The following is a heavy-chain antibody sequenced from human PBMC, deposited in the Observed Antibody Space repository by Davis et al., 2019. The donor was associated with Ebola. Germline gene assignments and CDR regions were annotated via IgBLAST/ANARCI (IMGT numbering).Heavy chain of an antibody. V-gene: IGHV5-51*01. CDR2: IYSGDSDT. CDR3: ARGPRSYFRAGGDDY. J-gene: IGHJ4*02. D-gene: IGHD3-10*01. Sequence: KVSCKGSGYSFTNYWIAWVRQMPGKGPEWMGIIYSGDSDTRYSPSFQGQVTISVDKSINTAYLQWSSLKASDTAMYYCARGPRSYFRAGGDDYWGQGTLVTVSS. CDR1: GYSFTNYW.